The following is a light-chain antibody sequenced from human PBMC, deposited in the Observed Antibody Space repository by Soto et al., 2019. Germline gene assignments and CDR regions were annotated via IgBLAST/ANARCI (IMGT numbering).Light chain of an antibody. CDR3: QQSFTTASIT. Sequence: DIQMPQYPSSLSASVGDRVTITCRASQSISRNLNWYQHKPGKAPKLLIYAASNLQNGVPSRFRGGGSGTEFTLSINSLQPEDFGTYYCQQSFTTASITFGQGTRLDIK. CDR1: QSISRN. CDR2: AAS. V-gene: IGKV1-39*01. J-gene: IGKJ5*01.